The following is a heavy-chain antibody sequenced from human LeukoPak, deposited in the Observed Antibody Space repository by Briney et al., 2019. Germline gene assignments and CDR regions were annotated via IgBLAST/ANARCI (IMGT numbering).Heavy chain of an antibody. V-gene: IGHV3-30-3*01. CDR2: ISYDGSNK. J-gene: IGHJ4*02. D-gene: IGHD6-19*01. CDR3: ARGGLSSGWYGSLDY. CDR1: GFTFSSYA. Sequence: GGSLRLSCAASGFTFSSYAMHWVRQAPGKGLEWVAVISYDGSNKYYADSVKGRFTISRDNSKNTLYLQMNSLRAEDTAVYYCARGGLSSGWYGSLDYWGQGTLVTVSP.